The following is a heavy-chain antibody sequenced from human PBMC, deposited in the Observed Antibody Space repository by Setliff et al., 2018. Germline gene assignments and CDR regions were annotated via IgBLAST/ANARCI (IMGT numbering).Heavy chain of an antibody. D-gene: IGHD3-16*01. CDR3: ARTTGYRLEGDFDY. Sequence: PSETLSLTCTVSGVSVSSYFWSWIRQPPGKGLEWIGSIFYSGGSTYSDNLSLKSRATISRDISKNQFYLTLTSVTAADTAVYYRARTTGYRLEGDFDYWGQGTLVTVSS. CDR2: IFYSGGS. V-gene: IGHV4-59*02. CDR1: GVSVSSYF. J-gene: IGHJ4*02.